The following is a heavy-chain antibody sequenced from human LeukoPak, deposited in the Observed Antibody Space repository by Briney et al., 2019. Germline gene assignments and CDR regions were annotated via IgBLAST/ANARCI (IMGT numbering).Heavy chain of an antibody. CDR1: RSIFTTYG. CDR2: ISYDGSDT. CDR3: ARDPQRWQQLPHYWYLDL. D-gene: IGHD5-24*01. J-gene: IGHJ2*01. V-gene: IGHV3-30*05. Sequence: GGSLRLSCAASRSIFTTYGIHWARQAPGKGLEWVAVISYDGSDTLYTDSVKGRFTVSRDDSKNTVYLQMNSLRGDDTAVYHCARDPQRWQQLPHYWYLDLWGRGTLVTVSS.